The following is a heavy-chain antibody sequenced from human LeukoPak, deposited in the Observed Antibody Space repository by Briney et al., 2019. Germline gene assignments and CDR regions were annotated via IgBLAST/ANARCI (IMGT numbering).Heavy chain of an antibody. J-gene: IGHJ5*02. Sequence: GGSLRLSCAVSGFTFTDTYMTWIRQAPGKGLESLSYISPSGTDISYADSVKGRFTISRDNSKNTLYLQMNSLRAEDTSVYYCARGSPGSWFDHWGQGTLVTVSS. CDR1: GFTFTDTY. CDR2: ISPSGTDI. D-gene: IGHD3-10*01. CDR3: ARGSPGSWFDH. V-gene: IGHV3-11*01.